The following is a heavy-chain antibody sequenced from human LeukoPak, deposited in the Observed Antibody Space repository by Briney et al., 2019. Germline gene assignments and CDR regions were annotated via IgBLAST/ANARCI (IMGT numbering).Heavy chain of an antibody. J-gene: IGHJ3*02. D-gene: IGHD6-13*01. CDR1: GGSIISYY. CDR2: IYYSGST. CDR3: ARHGYSSSWFDAFDI. V-gene: IGHV4-59*08. Sequence: SETLSLTCTVSGGSIISYYWSWIRQPPGKGLEWIGYIYYSGSTNYNSSLKSRVTISVDTSKNQFSLKLNSVTAADTAVYYCARHGYSSSWFDAFDIWGQGTMVTVSS.